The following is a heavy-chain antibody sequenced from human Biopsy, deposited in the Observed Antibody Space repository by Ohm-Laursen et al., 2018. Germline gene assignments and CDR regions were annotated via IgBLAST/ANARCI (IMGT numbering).Heavy chain of an antibody. D-gene: IGHD3-22*01. J-gene: IGHJ4*02. CDR1: GYSFTKYY. Sequence: SSVKVSCKPSGYSFTKYYINWVRQATGQGLEWMGWMNPNSGNTGYAQKFQGRVTMTRNTSISTAYMELSSLTSLDTAVYYCARDFNYDGGGSFNFDYWGQGTLVTVSS. CDR3: ARDFNYDGGGSFNFDY. CDR2: MNPNSGNT. V-gene: IGHV1-8*01.